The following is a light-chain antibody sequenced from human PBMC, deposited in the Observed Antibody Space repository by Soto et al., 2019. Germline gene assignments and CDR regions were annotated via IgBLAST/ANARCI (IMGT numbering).Light chain of an antibody. CDR1: QSVSSSY. CDR2: GAS. J-gene: IGKJ5*01. CDR3: QQYGSAPPIT. V-gene: IGKV3-20*01. Sequence: EIVMTLSPSTLSVSKRERATLSCSSSQSVSSSYLAWYQQKPGQAPRLLIYGASSRATGIPDRFSGSGSGTDFTLTISRLEPEDFAVYYCQQYGSAPPITFGQGGRLEI.